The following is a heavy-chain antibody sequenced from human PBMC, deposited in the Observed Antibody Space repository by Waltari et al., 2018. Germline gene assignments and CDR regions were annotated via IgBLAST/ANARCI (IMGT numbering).Heavy chain of an antibody. J-gene: IGHJ3*02. Sequence: QVQLVESGGGVVQPGRSLRLSCAASGFTFSSYGMHWVRQAPGKGLEWVAVIWYDGSNKYYADSVKGRFTISRDNSKNTLYLQMNSLRAEDTAMYYCAKIAVADDAFDIRGQGTMVTVSS. CDR3: AKIAVADDAFDI. CDR1: GFTFSSYG. D-gene: IGHD6-19*01. V-gene: IGHV3-30*18. CDR2: IWYDGSNK.